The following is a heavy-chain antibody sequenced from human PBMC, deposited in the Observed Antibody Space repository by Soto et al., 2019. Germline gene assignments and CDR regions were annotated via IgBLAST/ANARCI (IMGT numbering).Heavy chain of an antibody. CDR3: ARRAPRITMVRGVISPDYYYYGMDV. V-gene: IGHV1-69*01. CDR2: IIPIFGTA. J-gene: IGHJ6*02. CDR1: GGTFSSYA. Sequence: QVQLVQSGAEVKKPGSSVKVSCKASGGTFSSYAISWVRQAPGQGLEWMGGIIPIFGTANYAQKFQGRVTITADESTSTAYMELSSLRSEDTAVYYCARRAPRITMVRGVISPDYYYYGMDVWGQGTTVTVSS. D-gene: IGHD3-10*01.